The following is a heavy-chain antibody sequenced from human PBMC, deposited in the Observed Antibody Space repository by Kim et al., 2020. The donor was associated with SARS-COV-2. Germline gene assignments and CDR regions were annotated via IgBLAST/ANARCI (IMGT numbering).Heavy chain of an antibody. Sequence: SETLSLTCAVYGGSFSGYYWSWIRQPPGKGLEWIGEINHSGSTNYNPSLKSRVTISVDTSKNQFSLKLSSVTAADTAVYYCARGHDTSLATYYYGSGRLVGMDVWGQGTTVTVSS. V-gene: IGHV4-34*01. CDR3: ARGHDTSLATYYYGSGRLVGMDV. CDR2: INHSGST. J-gene: IGHJ6*02. CDR1: GGSFSGYY. D-gene: IGHD3-10*01.